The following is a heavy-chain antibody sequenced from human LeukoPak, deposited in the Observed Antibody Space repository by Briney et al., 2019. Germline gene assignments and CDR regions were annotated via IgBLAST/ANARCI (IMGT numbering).Heavy chain of an antibody. CDR1: GYSFTSYW. V-gene: IGHV5-51*01. J-gene: IGHJ4*02. D-gene: IGHD1-14*01. CDR2: IYPGDSDT. Sequence: GESLKISCKGSGYSFTSYWIGWVRQMPGKGLEWMGIIYPGDSDTRYSPSFQGQITISADKSINTAYLQWSSLEASDTAMYYCARPHTIDRITKSYFDYWGQGTLVTVSS. CDR3: ARPHTIDRITKSYFDY.